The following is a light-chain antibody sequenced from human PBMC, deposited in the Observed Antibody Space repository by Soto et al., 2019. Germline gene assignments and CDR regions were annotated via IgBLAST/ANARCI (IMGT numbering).Light chain of an antibody. CDR1: QSISSW. CDR2: KAS. J-gene: IGKJ1*01. Sequence: DIQMTQSPSTLSASVGDRVTITCRASQSISSWLAWYQQKAGKAPKLLIYKASSSESGVPSRFSGNRSSTEFNLTISNLQPDDFATYYCQQYYTYSTFGQGTKVEI. CDR3: QQYYTYST. V-gene: IGKV1-5*03.